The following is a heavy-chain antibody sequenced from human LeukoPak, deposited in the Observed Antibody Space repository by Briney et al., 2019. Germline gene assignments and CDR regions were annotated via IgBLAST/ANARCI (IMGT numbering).Heavy chain of an antibody. CDR3: ARGVVPAAPQNYYYYYMDV. CDR2: MNPNSGNT. CDR1: GYTFTRYD. Sequence: ASVKVSCKASGYTFTRYDINWVRQATGQGLEWMGWMNPNSGNTGYAQKFQGRVTMTRNTSISTAYMELSSLRSEDTAVYYCARGVVPAAPQNYYYYYMDVWGKGTTVTVSS. D-gene: IGHD2-2*01. J-gene: IGHJ6*03. V-gene: IGHV1-8*01.